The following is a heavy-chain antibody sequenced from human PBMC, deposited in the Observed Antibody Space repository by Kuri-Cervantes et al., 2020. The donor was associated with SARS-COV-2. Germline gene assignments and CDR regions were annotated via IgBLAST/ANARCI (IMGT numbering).Heavy chain of an antibody. CDR1: GGSISSYY. J-gene: IGHJ4*02. CDR3: AGEQWLGPFDY. Sequence: ESLKISCTVSGGSISSYYWSRIRQPPGKGLEWIGYIYYSGSTNYNPSLKSRVTISVDTSKNQFSLKLSSVTAADTAVYYCAGEQWLGPFDYWGQGTLVTVSS. V-gene: IGHV4-59*01. D-gene: IGHD6-19*01. CDR2: IYYSGST.